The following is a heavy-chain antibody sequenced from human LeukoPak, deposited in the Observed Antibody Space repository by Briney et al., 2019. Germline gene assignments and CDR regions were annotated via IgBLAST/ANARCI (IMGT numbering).Heavy chain of an antibody. V-gene: IGHV1-69*05. CDR3: ARDQTYYYDSSGYYNAVY. D-gene: IGHD3-22*01. J-gene: IGHJ4*02. Sequence: ASVKVSCKASGGTFSSYAISWVRQAPGQGLEWMGGIIPIFGTANYAQKFQGRVTITTDESTSTAYMELSSLRSEDTAVYYCARDQTYYYDSSGYYNAVYWGQGTLVTASS. CDR2: IIPIFGTA. CDR1: GGTFSSYA.